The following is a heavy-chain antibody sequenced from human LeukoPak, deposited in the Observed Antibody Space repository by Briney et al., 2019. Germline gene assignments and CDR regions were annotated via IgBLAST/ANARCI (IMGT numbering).Heavy chain of an antibody. V-gene: IGHV3-23*01. CDR2: ISGSGGST. CDR3: AKALWFGELLSHYYYGMDV. Sequence: GGSLRLSCAASGFTFSSYAMSRVRQAPGKGLEWVSAISGSGGSTYYADSVKGRFTISRDNSKNTLYLQMNSLRAEDTAVYYCAKALWFGELLSHYYYGMDVWGQGTTVTVSS. CDR1: GFTFSSYA. J-gene: IGHJ6*02. D-gene: IGHD3-10*01.